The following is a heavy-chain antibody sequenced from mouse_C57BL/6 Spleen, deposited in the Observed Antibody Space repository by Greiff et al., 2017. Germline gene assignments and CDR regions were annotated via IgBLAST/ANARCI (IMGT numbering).Heavy chain of an antibody. J-gene: IGHJ2*01. V-gene: IGHV5-9*01. CDR3: ARRGTTVYFDY. CDR1: GFTFSSYT. Sequence: EVQRVESGGGLVKPGGSLKLSCAASGFTFSSYTMSWVRQTPEKRLEWVATISGGGGNTYYPDSVKGRFTISRDNAKNTLYLQMSSLRSEDTALYYCARRGTTVYFDYWGQGTTLTVSS. CDR2: ISGGGGNT. D-gene: IGHD1-1*01.